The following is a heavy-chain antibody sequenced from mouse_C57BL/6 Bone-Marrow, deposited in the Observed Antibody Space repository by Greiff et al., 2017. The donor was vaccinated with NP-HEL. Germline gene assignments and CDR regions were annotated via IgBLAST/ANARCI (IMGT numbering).Heavy chain of an antibody. Sequence: QVQLKQSGAELVRPGTSVKLSCKASGYTFTSYWMHWVKQRPGQGLEWIGVIDPSDSYTNYNQKFKGKATLTVDTSSSTAYMQLSSLTSEDSAVYYCARGIYDGYYEGFAYWGQGTLVTVSA. D-gene: IGHD2-3*01. CDR1: GYTFTSYW. CDR3: ARGIYDGYYEGFAY. V-gene: IGHV1-59*01. CDR2: IDPSDSYT. J-gene: IGHJ3*01.